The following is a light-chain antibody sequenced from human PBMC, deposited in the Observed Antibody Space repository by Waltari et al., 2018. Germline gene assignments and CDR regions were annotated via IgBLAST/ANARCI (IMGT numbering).Light chain of an antibody. CDR1: QSVSTN. Sequence: EIVMTQSPATLSVSPGERATLSGRASQSVSTNLAWYQQKPGQAPRLLIYGASTRATGIPARFSGSGSGTEFMLTISSLQPEDFVVYYCQQYNNWPPKNTFGQGTKLEIK. V-gene: IGKV3-15*01. CDR3: QQYNNWPPKNT. J-gene: IGKJ2*01. CDR2: GAS.